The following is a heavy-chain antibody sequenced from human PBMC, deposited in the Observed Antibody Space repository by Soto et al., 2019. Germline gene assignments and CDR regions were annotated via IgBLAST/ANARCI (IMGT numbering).Heavy chain of an antibody. J-gene: IGHJ4*02. CDR1: GGSISSYY. CDR2: IYYSGST. V-gene: IGHV4-59*01. D-gene: IGHD6-6*01. Sequence: SETLSLTCTVSGGSISSYYWSWIRQPPGKGLEWIGYIYYSGSTNYNPSLKSRVTISVDTSKNQFSLKLSSVTAADTAVYYCAREWEYSSSFGFDYWGQGTLVTVSS. CDR3: AREWEYSSSFGFDY.